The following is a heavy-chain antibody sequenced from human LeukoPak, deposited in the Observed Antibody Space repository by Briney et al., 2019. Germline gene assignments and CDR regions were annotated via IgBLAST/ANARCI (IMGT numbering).Heavy chain of an antibody. CDR1: GFTFSSYW. D-gene: IGHD3-3*01. V-gene: IGHV3-7*01. CDR2: IKQDGSEK. J-gene: IGHJ3*02. Sequence: GGSLRLSCAASGFTFSSYWMSWVRQAPGKGLEWVANIKQDGSEKYYVDSVKSRFTISRDNAKNSLYLQMNSLRAEDTAVYYCARPPSAGDFWSGYYMYAFDIWGQGTMVTVSS. CDR3: ARPPSAGDFWSGYYMYAFDI.